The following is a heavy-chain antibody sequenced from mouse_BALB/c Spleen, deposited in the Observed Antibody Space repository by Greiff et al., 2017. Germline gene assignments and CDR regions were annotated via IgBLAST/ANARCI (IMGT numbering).Heavy chain of an antibody. J-gene: IGHJ3*01. D-gene: IGHD2-1*01. Sequence: EVKLVESGGGLVKPGGSLKLSCAASGFTFSSYAMSWVRQTPEKRLEWVATISSGGSYTYYPDSVKGRFTISRDNAKNTLYLQMSSLRSEDTAMYYCADGNSFAYWGQGTLVTVSA. CDR1: GFTFSSYA. CDR3: ADGNSFAY. V-gene: IGHV5-9-3*01. CDR2: ISSGGSYT.